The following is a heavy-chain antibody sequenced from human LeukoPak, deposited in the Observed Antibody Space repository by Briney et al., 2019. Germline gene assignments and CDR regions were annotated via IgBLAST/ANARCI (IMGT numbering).Heavy chain of an antibody. V-gene: IGHV4-61*05. CDR3: ARTTEGGYTYNYFYYYYMDV. D-gene: IGHD5-18*01. Sequence: PSETLSLTCTVSGVSISTSRYYWGWIRQPPGKGLEWIEHIYTSGSTNYSPSLKSRVTISLDTSKNQFSLKLSSVTAADTAVYYCARTTEGGYTYNYFYYYYMDVWDKGTTVTISS. J-gene: IGHJ6*03. CDR1: GVSISTSRYY. CDR2: IYTSGST.